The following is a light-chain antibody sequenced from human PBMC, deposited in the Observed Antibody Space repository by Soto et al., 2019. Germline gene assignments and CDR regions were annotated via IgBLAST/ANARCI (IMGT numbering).Light chain of an antibody. V-gene: IGKV3-11*01. Sequence: EIVLTQSPATLSLSPGERATLSCRASQGVSSYLAWYQQKPGQAPRLLIYDASNRATGIPARFSGSGSGTDFTLTISSVEPEDFAVYYCQQRSNWREYTFGQGTKLEIK. J-gene: IGKJ2*01. CDR2: DAS. CDR1: QGVSSY. CDR3: QQRSNWREYT.